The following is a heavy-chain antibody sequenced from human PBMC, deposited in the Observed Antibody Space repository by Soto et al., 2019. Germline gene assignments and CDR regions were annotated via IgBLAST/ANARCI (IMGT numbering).Heavy chain of an antibody. CDR2: IYYSGST. Sequence: QVQLQESGPGLVKPSATLSLTCTVSGGSISSYYWRWIRQPPGKGLEWIGYIYYSGSTNYNPSLKSRVTISVDTSKNQFSLKLSSVTAADTAVYYCARRYGYSFDYWGQGTLVTVSS. V-gene: IGHV4-59*08. D-gene: IGHD1-1*01. CDR3: ARRYGYSFDY. CDR1: GGSISSYY. J-gene: IGHJ4*02.